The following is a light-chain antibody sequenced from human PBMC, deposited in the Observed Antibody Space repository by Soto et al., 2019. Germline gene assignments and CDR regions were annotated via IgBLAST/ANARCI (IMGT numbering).Light chain of an antibody. Sequence: QSVLTQPPSASGTPGQRVTISCSGSSSNIGSNYVYWYQQLPGTAPKLLIYSNNQRPSGVPDRFSGSKSRTSASLAISGLRSEDEADYYCAAWDDSLSGVVFGGGTKLTVL. V-gene: IGLV1-47*02. CDR3: AAWDDSLSGVV. CDR2: SNN. J-gene: IGLJ2*01. CDR1: SSNIGSNY.